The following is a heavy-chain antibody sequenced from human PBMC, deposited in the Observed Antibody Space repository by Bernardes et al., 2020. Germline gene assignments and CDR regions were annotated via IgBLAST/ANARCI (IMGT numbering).Heavy chain of an antibody. Sequence: GGSLRLSCVASGFTLSSSAMNWVRQAPGKGLEWVSTISVSGDATHYADSVKGRFTVSRDNSKDTLYLQMDSLRVEDAAIYYCTGWLATQMDYWGQGTLVTVSS. CDR3: TGWLATQMDY. CDR1: GFTLSSSA. J-gene: IGHJ4*02. D-gene: IGHD3-22*01. V-gene: IGHV3-23*01. CDR2: ISVSGDAT.